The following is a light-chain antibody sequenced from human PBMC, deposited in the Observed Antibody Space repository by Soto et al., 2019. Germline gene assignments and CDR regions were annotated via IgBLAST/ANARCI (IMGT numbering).Light chain of an antibody. CDR2: AAS. Sequence: DIQMTQSPSSLSASVGDRVTISCRASQGIIDYLAWYQQKPGKPPKLLIYAASTLQSGVPSRFSGSGAGTDFTLNISDLQPEDVATYFCQKYNSAPQTFGPGTKVEIK. CDR1: QGIIDY. V-gene: IGKV1-27*01. CDR3: QKYNSAPQT. J-gene: IGKJ1*01.